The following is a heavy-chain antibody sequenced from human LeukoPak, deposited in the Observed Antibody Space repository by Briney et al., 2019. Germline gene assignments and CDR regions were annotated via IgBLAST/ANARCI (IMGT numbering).Heavy chain of an antibody. Sequence: PSETLSLTCTVSGGSISSSSYYWGWIRQPPGKGLAWIGSIYYSGSTYYNPSLKSRVTISVDTSKNQFSLKLSSVTAADTAVYYCARPTTSGGSFEVVFDYWGQGTLVTVSS. CDR3: ARPTTSGGSFEVVFDY. J-gene: IGHJ4*02. D-gene: IGHD3-3*01. CDR2: IYYSGST. V-gene: IGHV4-39*01. CDR1: GGSISSSSYY.